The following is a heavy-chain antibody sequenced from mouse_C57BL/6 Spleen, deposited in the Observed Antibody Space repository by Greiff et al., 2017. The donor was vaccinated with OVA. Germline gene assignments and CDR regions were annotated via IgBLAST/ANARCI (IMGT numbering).Heavy chain of an antibody. CDR3: ARWGWDEAD. CDR1: GYTFTSYW. V-gene: IGHV1-69*01. CDR2: IDPSDSYT. J-gene: IGHJ3*01. Sequence: QVQLQQPGAELVMPGASVKLSCKASGYTFTSYWMHWVKQRPGQGLEWIGEIDPSDSYTNYTQKFKGKSTLTVDKSSSTAYMQLSSLTSEDSAVYYCARWGWDEADWGQGTLVTVSA. D-gene: IGHD4-1*01.